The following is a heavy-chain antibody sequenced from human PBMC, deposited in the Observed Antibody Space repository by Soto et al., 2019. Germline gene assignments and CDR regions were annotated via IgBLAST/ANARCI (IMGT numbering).Heavy chain of an antibody. CDR2: ISYDGSNK. Sequence: GGSLRLSSAASGFTFSSYAMHWFRQAPGKGLEWVAVISYDGSNKYYADSVKGRFTISRDNSKNTLYLQMNSLRAEDTAVYYCAREAPLGGDYYYYYGMDVWGQGTTVTVYS. CDR3: AREAPLGGDYYYYYGMDV. J-gene: IGHJ6*02. CDR1: GFTFSSYA. D-gene: IGHD3-16*01. V-gene: IGHV3-30-3*01.